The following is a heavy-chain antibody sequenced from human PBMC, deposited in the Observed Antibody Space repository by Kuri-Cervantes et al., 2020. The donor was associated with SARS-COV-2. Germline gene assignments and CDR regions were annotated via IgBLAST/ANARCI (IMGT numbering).Heavy chain of an antibody. D-gene: IGHD3-3*01. Sequence: ASVKVSCKASGYTFTGYYMHWVRQAPGQGLEWMGWINPNSGGTNYAQKFRGRVTMTRDTSISTAYMELSRLRSDDTAVYYCARGPLFDYYYYYMDVWGKGTTVTVSS. J-gene: IGHJ6*03. CDR3: ARGPLFDYYYYYMDV. V-gene: IGHV1-2*02. CDR2: INPNSGGT. CDR1: GYTFTGYY.